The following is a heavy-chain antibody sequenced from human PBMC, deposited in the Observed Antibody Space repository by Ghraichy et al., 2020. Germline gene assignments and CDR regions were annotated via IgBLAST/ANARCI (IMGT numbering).Heavy chain of an antibody. J-gene: IGHJ4*02. V-gene: IGHV4-59*01. Sequence: SQTLSLTCTVSGGSISSYYWSWLRQPPGKGLEWIGYIYYSGSTNYNPSLKSRVTISVDTSKNQFSLKLSSVTAADTAVYYCARDASGIFDYWGQGTLVSVSS. CDR3: ARDASGIFDY. CDR2: IYYSGST. D-gene: IGHD3-10*01. CDR1: GGSISSYY.